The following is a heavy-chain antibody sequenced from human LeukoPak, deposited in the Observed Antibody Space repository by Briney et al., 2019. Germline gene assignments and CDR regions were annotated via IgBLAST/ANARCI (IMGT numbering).Heavy chain of an antibody. V-gene: IGHV3-30-3*01. CDR1: GLSFSSHA. D-gene: IGHD2-2*01. CDR3: AREYCSSTSCYFGDWFDP. CDR2: ISYDGSNK. J-gene: IGHJ5*02. Sequence: PGRSLRLSCAASGLSFSSHAMHWVRQTPGKGLEWVAIISYDGSNKNYGDSVKGRFTISRDNSKNTLDLQMNSLRGEDTAVYYCAREYCSSTSCYFGDWFDPWGQGTLVTVSS.